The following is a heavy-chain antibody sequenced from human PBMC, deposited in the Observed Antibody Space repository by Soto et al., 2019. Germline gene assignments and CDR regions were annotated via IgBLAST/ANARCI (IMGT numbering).Heavy chain of an antibody. CDR3: ARHHDS. Sequence: QVQLQESGPGLVKPSETLSLTCTGSGGSISSSYWSWIRQPPGKGLEWIGYIYYSGSTNYNPSLKSRVTISVDTSKNHFSLKLSSVTAADTDVYYCARHHDSWGQGTLVTVSS. J-gene: IGHJ4*02. CDR2: IYYSGST. CDR1: GGSISSSY. V-gene: IGHV4-59*08.